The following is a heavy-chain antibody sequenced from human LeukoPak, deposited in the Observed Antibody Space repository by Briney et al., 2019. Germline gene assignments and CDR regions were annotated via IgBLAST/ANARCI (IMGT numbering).Heavy chain of an antibody. J-gene: IGHJ3*02. CDR2: ISSSGST. Sequence: PSETLSLTCTVSGDSISSGDYYWSWIRQPAGKGLEWIGRISSSGSTNYNPSLKSRVTISVDTSKNQFSLKLSSVTAADTAVYYCARDLVGATKGAFDIWGQGTMVTVSS. V-gene: IGHV4-61*02. CDR1: GDSISSGDYY. CDR3: ARDLVGATKGAFDI. D-gene: IGHD1-26*01.